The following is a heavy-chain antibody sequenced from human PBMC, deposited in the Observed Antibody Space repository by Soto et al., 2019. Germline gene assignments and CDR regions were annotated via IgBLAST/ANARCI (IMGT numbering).Heavy chain of an antibody. CDR2: ISASNGNT. D-gene: IGHD4-17*01. CDR1: GYTFTNYG. CDR3: ARSQSGDYEGCGY. Sequence: QVQLVQSGAEVKKPGASVKVSCKASGYTFTNYGINWVRQAPGQGLEWMGWISASNGNTNYAQRVQGRVTMTTDTSTSTAYMELRSLKSDDTAVYYCARSQSGDYEGCGYWGQGTLVTVSS. V-gene: IGHV1-18*01. J-gene: IGHJ4*02.